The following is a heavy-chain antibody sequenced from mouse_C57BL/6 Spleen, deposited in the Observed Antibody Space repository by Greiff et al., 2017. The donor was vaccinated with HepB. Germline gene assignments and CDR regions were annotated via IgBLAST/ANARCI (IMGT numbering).Heavy chain of an antibody. D-gene: IGHD2-12*01. CDR3: AREAYYKGYFDV. CDR2: ISDGGSYT. J-gene: IGHJ1*03. CDR1: GFTFSSYA. V-gene: IGHV5-4*01. Sequence: EVQGVESGGGLVKPGGSLKLSCAASGFTFSSYAMSWVRQTPEKRLEWVATISDGGSYTYYPDNVKGRFTISRDNAKNNLYLQMSHLKSEDTAMYYCAREAYYKGYFDVWGTGTTVTVSS.